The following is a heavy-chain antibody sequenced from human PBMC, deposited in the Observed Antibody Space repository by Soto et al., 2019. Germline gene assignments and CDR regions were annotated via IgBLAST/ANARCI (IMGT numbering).Heavy chain of an antibody. D-gene: IGHD3-10*01. V-gene: IGHV3-33*01. Sequence: GGSLRLSCAASGFTFSSYGMHWVRQAPGKGLEWVAVIWYDGSNKYYADSVKGRFTISRDNSKNTLYLQMNSLRAEDTAVYYCARAVTYPYYYGSGSYLDYYGMDVWGQGTTVTVSS. CDR1: GFTFSSYG. J-gene: IGHJ6*02. CDR2: IWYDGSNK. CDR3: ARAVTYPYYYGSGSYLDYYGMDV.